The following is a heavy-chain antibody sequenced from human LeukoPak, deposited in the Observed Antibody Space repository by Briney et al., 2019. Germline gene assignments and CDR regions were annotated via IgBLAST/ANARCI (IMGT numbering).Heavy chain of an antibody. CDR1: GDSISTNY. Sequence: PSETLSLTCTVSGDSISTNYWSWIRQPPGKGLEWIGYLYHSGRTNYNPSFKSRVTISADTSKNQFSLKVRSVTAADTAVYYCARDVISLVRGVIIGRYMDVWGKGTTVTISS. V-gene: IGHV4-59*01. J-gene: IGHJ6*03. CDR2: LYHSGRT. D-gene: IGHD3-10*01. CDR3: ARDVISLVRGVIIGRYMDV.